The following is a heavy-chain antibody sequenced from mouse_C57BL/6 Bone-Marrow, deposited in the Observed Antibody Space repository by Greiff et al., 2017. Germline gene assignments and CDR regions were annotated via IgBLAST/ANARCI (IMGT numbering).Heavy chain of an antibody. V-gene: IGHV1-80*01. CDR1: GYAFSDYG. J-gene: IGHJ3*01. CDR3: ARGEETLLPAWLAD. Sequence: QVQLQQSGAELVKPGASVTMSCKASGYAFSDYGMNWVKQRPGKGLEWIGPIYPGDGDTTYNGKFKGKATLTADNSSSTAYMQLSSLTSEDSAVYYCARGEETLLPAWLADWGQGTLVTVSA. CDR2: IYPGDGDT.